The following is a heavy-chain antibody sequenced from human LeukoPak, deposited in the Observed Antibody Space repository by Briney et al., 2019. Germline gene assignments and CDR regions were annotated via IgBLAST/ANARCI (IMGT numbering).Heavy chain of an antibody. Sequence: GGSLRLSCAASGFTFSSYGMSWVRQAPGKGLEWVSAISGSCGSTYYADSVKGRFTISRDNSKNTLYLQMNSLRAEDTAVYYCAKVLPPYGDYGFDYWGQGTLVTVSS. CDR3: AKVLPPYGDYGFDY. J-gene: IGHJ4*02. CDR1: GFTFSSYG. D-gene: IGHD4-17*01. CDR2: ISGSCGST. V-gene: IGHV3-23*01.